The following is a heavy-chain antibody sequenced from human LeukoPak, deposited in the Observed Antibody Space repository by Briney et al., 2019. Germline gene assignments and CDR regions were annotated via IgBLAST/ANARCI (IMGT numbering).Heavy chain of an antibody. Sequence: GASVKVSCKASGGTFSSYAISWVRQAPGQGLEWMGRIIPIFGIANYAQKFQGRVTITADKSTSTAHMELSSLRSEDTAVYYCARGGPIAVANHNWFDPWGQGTLVTVSS. D-gene: IGHD6-19*01. J-gene: IGHJ5*02. CDR3: ARGGPIAVANHNWFDP. V-gene: IGHV1-69*04. CDR1: GGTFSSYA. CDR2: IIPIFGIA.